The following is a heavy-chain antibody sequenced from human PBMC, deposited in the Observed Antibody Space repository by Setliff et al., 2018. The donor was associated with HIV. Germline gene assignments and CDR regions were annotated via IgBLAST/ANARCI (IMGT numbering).Heavy chain of an antibody. Sequence: SETLSLTCSVPGGSISYHHWSWIRQPAGKGLEWIGRIYYTGFTDYNPSLKSRLTMSVDTSKNQFSLKLSSVTAADTAVYFCARSIYGSGSYPLDYWGQGILVTVS. J-gene: IGHJ4*02. CDR2: IYYTGFT. D-gene: IGHD3-10*01. CDR3: ARSIYGSGSYPLDY. CDR1: GGSISYHH. V-gene: IGHV4-4*07.